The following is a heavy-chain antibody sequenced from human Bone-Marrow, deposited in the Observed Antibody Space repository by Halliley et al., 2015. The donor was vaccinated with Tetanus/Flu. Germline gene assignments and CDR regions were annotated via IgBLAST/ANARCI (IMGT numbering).Heavy chain of an antibody. D-gene: IGHD4-17*01. CDR2: IYYSGST. V-gene: IGHV4-31*02. Sequence: WIGFIYYSGSTYYNPSLMNRVTITMDTSKNQFSLELTSVSAADTAVYYCGREGYDYGDWKGTDVWGQGTTVTVSS. CDR3: GREGYDYGDWKGTDV. J-gene: IGHJ6*02.